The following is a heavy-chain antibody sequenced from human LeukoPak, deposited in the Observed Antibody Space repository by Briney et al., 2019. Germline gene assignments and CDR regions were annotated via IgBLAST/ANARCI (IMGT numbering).Heavy chain of an antibody. CDR3: AKDAAGAQHQSQLDY. D-gene: IGHD2-8*02. Sequence: GGSLRLSCAASGFTFSSYAMSWVRQAPGKGLEWVSAISGSGGSTYYADSVKGRFTISRDNAKNSLYLQMNSLRAEDTALYYCAKDAAGAQHQSQLDYWGQGTLVTVSS. J-gene: IGHJ4*02. CDR1: GFTFSSYA. CDR2: ISGSGGST. V-gene: IGHV3-23*01.